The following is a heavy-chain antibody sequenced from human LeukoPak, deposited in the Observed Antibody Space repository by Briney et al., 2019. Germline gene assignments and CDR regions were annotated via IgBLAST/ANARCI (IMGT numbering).Heavy chain of an antibody. Sequence: SQTLSLTCTVSGGSISSGGYYWSWIRQPPGKGLEWIGYIYHSGSTYYNPSLKSRVTISVDRSKNQFSLKLSSVTAADTAVYYCARGDIVVVPAAIPWFDPWGQGTLVTVSS. CDR3: ARGDIVVVPAAIPWFDP. J-gene: IGHJ5*02. CDR2: IYHSGST. CDR1: GGSISSGGYY. D-gene: IGHD2-2*02. V-gene: IGHV4-30-2*01.